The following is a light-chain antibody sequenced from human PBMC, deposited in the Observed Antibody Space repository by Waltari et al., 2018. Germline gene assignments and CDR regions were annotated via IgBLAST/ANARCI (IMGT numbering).Light chain of an antibody. J-gene: IGLJ2*01. CDR3: QAWDSSTVV. Sequence: SYELTQPPSVSVSPGQQASITCSGEKLGDNYACWYQQKPGQSPVLVIYQDSKRPSGIPERFSGSNSGNTATLTISGTQAMDETDYYCQAWDSSTVVFGGGTKLTVL. V-gene: IGLV3-1*01. CDR1: KLGDNY. CDR2: QDS.